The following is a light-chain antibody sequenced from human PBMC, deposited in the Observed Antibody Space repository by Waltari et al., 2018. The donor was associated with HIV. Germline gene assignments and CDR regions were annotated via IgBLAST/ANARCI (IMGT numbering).Light chain of an antibody. V-gene: IGLV6-57*01. Sequence: NFMLTQPHSVSESPGKTVTISCTRSSGSVASNYVQWYQQRPGSSPTTVIYEDNQRPSGVPDRFSGSIDSSSNSASLTSSGLKTEDEADYYCQSYDSRNHVVFGGGTKLTVL. CDR1: SGSVASNY. CDR3: QSYDSRNHVV. CDR2: EDN. J-gene: IGLJ2*01.